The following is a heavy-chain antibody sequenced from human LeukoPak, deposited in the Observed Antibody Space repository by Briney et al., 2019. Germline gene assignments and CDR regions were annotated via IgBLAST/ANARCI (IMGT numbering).Heavy chain of an antibody. Sequence: ASVKVSCKASGYTFTGYYMHWVRQAPGQGLEWMGWINPNSGGTKYAQKFQGRVTMTRDTSISTAYMELSSLTSDDTAVYYCARETSSRYFDYWGQGTPVTVSS. CDR3: ARETSSRYFDY. V-gene: IGHV1-2*02. CDR2: INPNSGGT. J-gene: IGHJ4*02. CDR1: GYTFTGYY.